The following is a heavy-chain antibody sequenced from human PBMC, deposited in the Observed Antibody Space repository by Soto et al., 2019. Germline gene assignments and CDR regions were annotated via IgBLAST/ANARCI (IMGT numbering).Heavy chain of an antibody. J-gene: IGHJ4*02. V-gene: IGHV3-7*01. CDR1: GFTFSSYW. CDR3: ARVRCSSTSCYYFDY. D-gene: IGHD2-2*01. CDR2: IKQDGSEK. Sequence: EVQLVESGGGLVQPGGSLRLSCAASGFTFSSYWMSWVRQAPGKGLEWVANIKQDGSEKYYVDSVKGRFTISRDNAKNSLYLQMNSLRAEDTAVYYCARVRCSSTSCYYFDYWGQGTLVTVSS.